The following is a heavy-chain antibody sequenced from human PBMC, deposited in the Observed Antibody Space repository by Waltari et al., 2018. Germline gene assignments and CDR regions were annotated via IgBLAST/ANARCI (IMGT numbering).Heavy chain of an antibody. D-gene: IGHD1-1*01. CDR1: SGSISIPNYF. V-gene: IGHV4-30-4*01. Sequence: QVQLQESGPGLVKPSQTLTLTCAVSSGSISIPNYFWSWIRQAPGKGLEWIGSVSYRGITYNNPSLESRVTMSVDTSKNQFSLKLNSVTAADAAIYYCARTTFVRYFDYWGQGTLVTVSS. CDR2: VSYRGIT. J-gene: IGHJ4*02. CDR3: ARTTFVRYFDY.